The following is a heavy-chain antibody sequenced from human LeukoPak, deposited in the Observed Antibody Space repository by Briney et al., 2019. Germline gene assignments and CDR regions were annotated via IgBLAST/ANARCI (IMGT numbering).Heavy chain of an antibody. V-gene: IGHV3-43*02. J-gene: IGHJ6*02. CDR1: GFTLDAYA. D-gene: IGHD3-3*01. CDR3: ATWAFYHDLDV. CDR2: INADGSRT. Sequence: PGGSLRLSCVASGFTLDAYAMHWVRQVRGKGLEWVSLINADGSRTYYADSVKGRFTISRDNYKNSLSLQMTSLRPEDSAFYCATWAFYHDLDVWGRGTTVTVSS.